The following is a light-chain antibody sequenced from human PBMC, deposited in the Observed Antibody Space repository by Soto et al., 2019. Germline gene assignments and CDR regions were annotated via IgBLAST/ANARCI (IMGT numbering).Light chain of an antibody. Sequence: QSAPTQPPSASGSPGQSATISCTGTSSDVGGYNDVSWYQQYPGKAPKLMIYEVSKRPSGVPDRFSGSKSGNTASLTVSGLQAEDEADYYCSSYAGSSTWVFGGGTKVTVL. V-gene: IGLV2-8*01. CDR3: SSYAGSSTWV. CDR1: SSDVGGYND. CDR2: EVS. J-gene: IGLJ2*01.